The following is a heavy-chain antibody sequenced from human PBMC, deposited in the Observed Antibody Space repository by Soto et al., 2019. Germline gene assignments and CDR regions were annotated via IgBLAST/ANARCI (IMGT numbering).Heavy chain of an antibody. CDR3: ATAAILFSGGEIWFDS. CDR1: GLPFSSQS. CDR2: ILYDGTVK. Sequence: QAXGSLKLSCEAAGLPFSSQSMNWVRQAPGKGLEWLAVILYDGTVKFYAESVEGRFTISRDNSKNTLYLQMSSLRPEDTAVYYCATAAILFSGGEIWFDSWGQGTLVTVSS. V-gene: IGHV3-30*14. D-gene: IGHD1-26*01. J-gene: IGHJ5*01.